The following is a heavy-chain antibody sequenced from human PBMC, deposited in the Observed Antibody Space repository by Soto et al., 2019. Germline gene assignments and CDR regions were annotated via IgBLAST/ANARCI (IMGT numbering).Heavy chain of an antibody. CDR1: GDSVSSNCAA. Sequence: SQTLSLTCAISGDSVSSNCAAWNLVRQSPSRGLEWLGRTYYRSKWKTDYAVSVRGRITINPDTSKNQFPLQLNSVTPGDTAVYYCARGDVIDIWGRGTMVTVSS. CDR3: ARGDVIDI. V-gene: IGHV6-1*01. CDR2: TYYRSKWKT. J-gene: IGHJ3*02.